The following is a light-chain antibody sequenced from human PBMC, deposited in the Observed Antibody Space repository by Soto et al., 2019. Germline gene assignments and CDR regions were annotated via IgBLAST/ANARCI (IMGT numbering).Light chain of an antibody. CDR1: SSNIGAGYD. J-gene: IGLJ1*01. CDR3: QSYDSSHYV. V-gene: IGLV1-40*01. Sequence: QSVLTQPPSVSGAPGQRVTISCTGGSSNIGAGYDVHWYQQLPGTAPKLLIYGNINRPSGVPDRFSGSKSGTSASLVITGLQAEDGADYYCQSYDSSHYVFGTGTKVTVL. CDR2: GNI.